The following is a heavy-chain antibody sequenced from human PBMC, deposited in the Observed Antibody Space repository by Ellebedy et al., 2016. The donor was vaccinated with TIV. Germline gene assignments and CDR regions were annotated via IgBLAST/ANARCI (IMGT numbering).Heavy chain of an antibody. Sequence: MPSETLSLTCTVSDDSISIHYWSWIRQPPGKGLEWIGHAFYSGIANYNPSLRGRITISVDTSRNQFSLKMTSVTAADTAVYFCARAPRTYNFWSGYREHFDYWGQGILVTVSS. V-gene: IGHV4-59*11. CDR1: DDSISIHY. D-gene: IGHD3-3*01. CDR2: AFYSGIA. CDR3: ARAPRTYNFWSGYREHFDY. J-gene: IGHJ4*02.